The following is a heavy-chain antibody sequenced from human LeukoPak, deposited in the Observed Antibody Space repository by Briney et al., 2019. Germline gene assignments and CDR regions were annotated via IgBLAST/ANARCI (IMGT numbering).Heavy chain of an antibody. J-gene: IGHJ5*02. CDR1: GFQFNTYW. CDR2: IKEDGSET. V-gene: IGHV3-7*03. D-gene: IGHD2-15*01. CDR3: ARDVGRFCTRGSCFSDA. Sequence: PGGSLRLSCAGSGFQFNTYWISWIRQAPGKGLQWLGNIKEDGSETYYVGSLKGRLTISRDNAKNSSFLEMSSLGVEDTAVYYCARDVGRFCTRGSCFSDARGQGTLVTVSS.